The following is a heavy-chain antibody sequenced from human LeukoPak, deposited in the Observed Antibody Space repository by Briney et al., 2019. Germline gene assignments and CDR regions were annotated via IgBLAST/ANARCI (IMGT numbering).Heavy chain of an antibody. D-gene: IGHD3-10*01. CDR1: GFTFSSYA. CDR2: ISGSGGST. Sequence: GGSLRLSCAASGFTFSSYAMSWVRQAPGKGLEWLSAISGSGGSTYYADSVKGRFTISRDNSKNTLYLQMNSLRAEDTAVYYCAKDLPITMVRGVNFDYWGQGTLVTVSS. J-gene: IGHJ4*02. CDR3: AKDLPITMVRGVNFDY. V-gene: IGHV3-23*01.